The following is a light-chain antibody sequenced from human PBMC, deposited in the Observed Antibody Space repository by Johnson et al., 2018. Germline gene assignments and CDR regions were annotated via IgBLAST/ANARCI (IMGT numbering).Light chain of an antibody. CDR1: SSNIGNIY. CDR3: GTWDSRLSAGNV. Sequence: QSVLTQPPSVSAAPGQKVTISCSGSSSNIGNIYVSWYQQLPGTAPKLLIYENNKRPSGIPDRFSGSKSGTSATLGITGLQTGDEADYYCGTWDSRLSAGNVFGTGTKVTVL. V-gene: IGLV1-51*02. J-gene: IGLJ1*01. CDR2: ENN.